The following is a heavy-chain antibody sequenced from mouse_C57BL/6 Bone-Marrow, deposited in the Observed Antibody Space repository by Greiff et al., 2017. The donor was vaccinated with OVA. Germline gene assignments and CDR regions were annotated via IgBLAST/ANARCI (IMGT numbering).Heavy chain of an antibody. CDR3: ARSWEWLLLFAY. V-gene: IGHV1-81*01. CDR2: IYPRSGNT. Sequence: VQLQQSGAELARPGASVKLSCKASGYTFTSYGISWVKQRTGQGLEWIGEIYPRSGNTYYNEKFKGKATLTADKSSSTAYMELRSLTSEDSVFYFCARSWEWLLLFAYWGQGTLVTVSA. D-gene: IGHD2-3*01. CDR1: GYTFTSYG. J-gene: IGHJ3*01.